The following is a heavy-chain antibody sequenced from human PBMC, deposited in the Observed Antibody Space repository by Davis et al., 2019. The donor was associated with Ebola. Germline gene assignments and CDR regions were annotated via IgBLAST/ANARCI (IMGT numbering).Heavy chain of an antibody. CDR1: GFTFSSYA. Sequence: GESLKISCAASGFTFSSYAMSWVRQAPGKGLEWVSAIGGSGAGTYYADSVQGRFTVSRDNSKNTQYLQMNSLRGEDTAVYYCARETDGMDGWGKGTTVTVSS. CDR3: ARETDGMDG. V-gene: IGHV3-23*01. CDR2: IGGSGAGT. J-gene: IGHJ6*04.